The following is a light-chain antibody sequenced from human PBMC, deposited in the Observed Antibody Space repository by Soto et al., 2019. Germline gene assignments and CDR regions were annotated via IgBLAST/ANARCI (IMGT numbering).Light chain of an antibody. CDR3: ASWDGSLSAVV. CDR2: DNY. CDR1: SSNIGNQY. J-gene: IGLJ2*01. Sequence: QSALTQPPSVSAAPGQKVTISCSGSSSNIGNQYVSWYQQLPQTAPKLLIYDNYKRPSGIPDRFSGSKSGTSATLGIAGLQTGDEADYYCASWDGSLSAVVFGGGTKLTVL. V-gene: IGLV1-51*01.